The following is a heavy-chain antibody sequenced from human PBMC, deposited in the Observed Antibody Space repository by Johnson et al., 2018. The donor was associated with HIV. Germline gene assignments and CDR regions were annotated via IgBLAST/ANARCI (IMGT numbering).Heavy chain of an antibody. V-gene: IGHV3-30*02. Sequence: QVQLVESGGGVVQPGGSLRLSCAASGFTLNSHGMHWVRQAPGKGLEWVAFIRYDGSNKYYADSVKGRFTISRDNSKNTLYLQMNSLRAEDTAVYYLARDKAVNDLIVVGNTAFDIWGQGTMVTVSS. CDR2: IRYDGSNK. J-gene: IGHJ3*02. CDR1: GFTLNSHG. CDR3: ARDKAVNDLIVVGNTAFDI. D-gene: IGHD3-22*01.